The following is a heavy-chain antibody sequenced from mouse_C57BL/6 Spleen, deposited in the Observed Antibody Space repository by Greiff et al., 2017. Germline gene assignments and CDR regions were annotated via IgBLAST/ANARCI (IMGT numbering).Heavy chain of an antibody. CDR1: GYNITNTY. Sequence: EVQLQQSVAELVRPGASVKLSCTASGYNITNTYMHWVKQRPEQGLEWIGRIDPANGTTKYTPQFQGKATLTADTTSNTAYLQLSSLTSEDTAIYYCAHLRSYDPGFAYWGQGTLVTVSA. V-gene: IGHV14-3*01. CDR2: IDPANGTT. D-gene: IGHD2-10*02. J-gene: IGHJ3*01. CDR3: AHLRSYDPGFAY.